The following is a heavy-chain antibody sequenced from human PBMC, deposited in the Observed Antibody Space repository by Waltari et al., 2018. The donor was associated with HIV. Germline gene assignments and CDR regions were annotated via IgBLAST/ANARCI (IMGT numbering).Heavy chain of an antibody. D-gene: IGHD3-10*01. CDR1: GGSFSGYY. J-gene: IGHJ5*02. CDR2: INHSGST. V-gene: IGHV4-34*01. CDR3: ARGDYYGSGSYPTA. Sequence: QVQLQQWGAGLLKPSETLSLTCAVYGGSFSGYYWSWIRQPPGKGLEWIGEINHSGSTNYNPSLKSRVTISVDTSKNQFSLKLSSVTAADTAVYYCARGDYYGSGSYPTAWGQGTLVTVSS.